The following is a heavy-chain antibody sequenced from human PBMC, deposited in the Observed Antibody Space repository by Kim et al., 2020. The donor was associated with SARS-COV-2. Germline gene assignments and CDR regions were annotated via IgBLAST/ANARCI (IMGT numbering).Heavy chain of an antibody. CDR2: K. CDR3: AKNMGTDEDY. Sequence: KYYADSVKGRVTISRDNSKNTLYLQMNSLRAEDTAMYYCAKNMGTDEDYWGQGTLVTVSS. V-gene: IGHV3-30*02. J-gene: IGHJ4*02. D-gene: IGHD3-10*01.